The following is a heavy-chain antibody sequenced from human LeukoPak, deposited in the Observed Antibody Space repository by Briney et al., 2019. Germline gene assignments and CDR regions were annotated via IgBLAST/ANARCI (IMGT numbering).Heavy chain of an antibody. D-gene: IGHD1-26*01. V-gene: IGHV4-4*07. CDR1: GGSISSYY. Sequence: TLSLTCTVSGGSISSYYGSWIRQPAGKGLEWIGRIYTSGSTNYTPSLKSRVTMSVDTSKTKFSLKLSSVTAADTAVYYCARRPTSGSYVYWGQATLVTVSS. CDR3: ARRPTSGSYVY. CDR2: IYTSGST. J-gene: IGHJ4*02.